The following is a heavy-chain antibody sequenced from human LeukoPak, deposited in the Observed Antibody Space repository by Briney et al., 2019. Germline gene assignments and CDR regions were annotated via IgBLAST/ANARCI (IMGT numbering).Heavy chain of an antibody. CDR1: GFTFSSYN. CDR2: ISSSSSII. Sequence: PGGSLRLSCAASGFTFSSYNINWVRQATGRWLEWVSYISSSSSIIYYADSVTGRFTISRDNAKNSLYLQMNSLRAEDTAVYYCARVRTTVTTFDAFDIWGQGTMVTVSS. V-gene: IGHV3-48*01. J-gene: IGHJ3*02. D-gene: IGHD4-17*01. CDR3: ARVRTTVTTFDAFDI.